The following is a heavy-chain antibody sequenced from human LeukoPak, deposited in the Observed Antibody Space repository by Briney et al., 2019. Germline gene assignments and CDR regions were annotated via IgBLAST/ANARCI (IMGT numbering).Heavy chain of an antibody. CDR3: ARASYSSGWYFPDY. CDR1: GFTFSSYA. D-gene: IGHD6-19*01. J-gene: IGHJ4*02. Sequence: GGSLRLSCSASGFTFSSYAMHWVRQAPGKGLEWVAVISYDGSNKYYADSVKGRFTISRDNSKNTLYLQMNSLRAEDTAVYYCARASYSSGWYFPDYWGQGTLVTVSS. CDR2: ISYDGSNK. V-gene: IGHV3-30-3*01.